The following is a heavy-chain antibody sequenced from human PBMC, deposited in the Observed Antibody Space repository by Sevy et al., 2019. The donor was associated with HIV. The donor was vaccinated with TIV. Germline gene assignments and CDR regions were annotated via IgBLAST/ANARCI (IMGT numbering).Heavy chain of an antibody. CDR1: GYTFTSYG. CDR3: ARDTIYDSSGYYYARFDP. D-gene: IGHD3-22*01. J-gene: IGHJ5*02. CDR2: MRAYNGNT. V-gene: IGHV1-18*01. Sequence: ASVKVSCKASGYTFTSYGISWVRQAPGQGLEWMGWMRAYNGNTNYAQKLQGRVTMTTDTSTSTVYMELRSLRSDDTAVYYCARDTIYDSSGYYYARFDPWGQGTLVTVSS.